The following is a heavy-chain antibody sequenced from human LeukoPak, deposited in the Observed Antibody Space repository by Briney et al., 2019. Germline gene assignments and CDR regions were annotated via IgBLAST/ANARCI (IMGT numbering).Heavy chain of an antibody. D-gene: IGHD6-13*01. V-gene: IGHV4-34*01. CDR2: INHSGST. CDR1: GGSFSGYY. CDR3: AREGSSWYRANWFDP. Sequence: SETLSLTCAVYGGSFSGYYWSWIRQPPGKGLEWIGEINHSGSTNYNPSLKSRVTISVDKSKNQFSLKLSSVTAADTAVYYCAREGSSWYRANWFDPWGQGTLVTVSS. J-gene: IGHJ5*02.